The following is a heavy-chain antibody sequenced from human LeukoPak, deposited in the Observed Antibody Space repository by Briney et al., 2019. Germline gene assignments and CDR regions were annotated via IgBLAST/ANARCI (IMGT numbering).Heavy chain of an antibody. V-gene: IGHV4-59*01. Sequence: SETLSLTCTVSGGSISNYYWSWIRQPPGKGLEWIGYIYYSGSTYYNPSLKSGVTISVDTSKNQFSLKLSSMTAADTAVYYCARTTGYSSGWYLFDPWGQGTLVTVSS. D-gene: IGHD6-19*01. J-gene: IGHJ5*02. CDR1: GGSISNYY. CDR3: ARTTGYSSGWYLFDP. CDR2: IYYSGST.